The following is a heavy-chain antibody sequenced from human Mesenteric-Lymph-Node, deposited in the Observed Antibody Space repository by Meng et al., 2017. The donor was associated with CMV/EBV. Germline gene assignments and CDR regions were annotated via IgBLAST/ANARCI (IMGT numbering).Heavy chain of an antibody. CDR1: GGSFSGYY. CDR3: ARGSSYDILTGYFDY. Sequence: HVHLHQWGAGLLKASETLSVTFAVYGGSFSGYYWNWIRQSPEKGLEWIGEINHSGSTTYNPSFTSRIIISVDTSTNQISLNMSSVTAADTAVYYCARGSSYDILTGYFDYWGQGALVTVSS. CDR2: INHSGST. D-gene: IGHD3-9*01. V-gene: IGHV4-34*01. J-gene: IGHJ4*02.